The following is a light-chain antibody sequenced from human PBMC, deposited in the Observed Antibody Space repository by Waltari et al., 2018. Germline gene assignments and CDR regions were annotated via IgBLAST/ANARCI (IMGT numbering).Light chain of an antibody. Sequence: QSVLTQPPSASGTPGQRVTIPCSGSSSTIGRNFVYWYQQLPGTAPKLLIYRNKQRPSGVPDRFSGSKSGTSASLAISGLRSEDEADYYCAPWDDSLSGPGVFGGGTKLTVL. V-gene: IGLV1-47*01. J-gene: IGLJ3*02. CDR1: SSTIGRNF. CDR2: RNK. CDR3: APWDDSLSGPGV.